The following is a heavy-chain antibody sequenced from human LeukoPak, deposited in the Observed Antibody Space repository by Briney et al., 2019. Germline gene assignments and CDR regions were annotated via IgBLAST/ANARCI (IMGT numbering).Heavy chain of an antibody. V-gene: IGHV3-7*01. J-gene: IGHJ4*02. CDR3: AAWASLNF. D-gene: IGHD2-8*01. CDR1: GFTFSSYA. Sequence: GGSLRLSCAASGFTFSSYAMSWVRQAPGRGLEWVANINRDGSGPDYVDSVKGRFSISRDNSENSVYLQLNNLRVEDTAVYYCAAWASLNFWGQGTLVTVSS. CDR2: INRDGSGP.